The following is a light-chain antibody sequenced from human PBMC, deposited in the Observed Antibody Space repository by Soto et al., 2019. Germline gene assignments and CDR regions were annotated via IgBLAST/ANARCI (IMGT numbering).Light chain of an antibody. CDR3: QQYGLPPHS. V-gene: IGKV3-20*01. J-gene: IGKJ2*01. CDR2: GAS. CDR1: QSVYNNY. Sequence: EIVLTQSPGTLSLSPGERATLSCRASQSVYNNYLAWYQQKPGQAPRLLVNGASNRATGIPDRFSGGGSGTDFTLTISSLEPGDFAVYYCQQYGLPPHSFGQGTKVDIK.